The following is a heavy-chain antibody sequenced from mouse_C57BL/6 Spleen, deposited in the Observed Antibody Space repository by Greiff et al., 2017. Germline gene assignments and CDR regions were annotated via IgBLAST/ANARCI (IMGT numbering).Heavy chain of an antibody. Sequence: QVQLQQPGAELVKPGASVKLSCKASGYTFTSYWMHWVKPRPGQGLEWIGMIHPNSGSTNSNEKFKSKATLTVDKSSSTAYMQLSSLTSEDSAVYYCARGLGYAMDYWGQGTSVTVSS. J-gene: IGHJ4*01. V-gene: IGHV1-64*01. CDR3: ARGLGYAMDY. CDR1: GYTFTSYW. CDR2: IHPNSGST.